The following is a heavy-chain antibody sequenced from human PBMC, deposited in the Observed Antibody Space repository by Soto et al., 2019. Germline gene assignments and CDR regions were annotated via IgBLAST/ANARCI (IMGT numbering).Heavy chain of an antibody. CDR1: GGTFSSYA. J-gene: IGHJ4*02. V-gene: IGHV1-69*01. CDR2: IIPMFGTA. D-gene: IGHD3-22*01. Sequence: QAQLVQSGAEVKKPGSSVKVSCKASGGTFSSYAISWVRQAPGQGLEWIGGIIPMFGTANSAQNFLGRVRIIPDESTITAYMELSILRSEDAALYYCARTVWYYDSSGYYGPFDYWGQGTLVTVSS. CDR3: ARTVWYYDSSGYYGPFDY.